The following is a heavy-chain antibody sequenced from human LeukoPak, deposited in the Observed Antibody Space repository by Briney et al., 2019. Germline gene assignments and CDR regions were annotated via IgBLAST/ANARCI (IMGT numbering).Heavy chain of an antibody. Sequence: SETLTLPCTVSGSSISSSSYYWGWIRQPPGKGLECIGSIYYSGSTYYNPSLKSRVTISVDTSKNQFSLKLRSVTAADAAVYYCATIYHLGELSHQGWGQVALVTVSS. CDR2: IYYSGST. D-gene: IGHD3-16*02. V-gene: IGHV4-39*07. J-gene: IGHJ4*02. CDR1: GSSISSSSYY. CDR3: ATIYHLGELSHQG.